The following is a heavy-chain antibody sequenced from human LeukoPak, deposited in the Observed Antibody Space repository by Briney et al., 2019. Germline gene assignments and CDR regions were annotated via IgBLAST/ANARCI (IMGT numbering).Heavy chain of an antibody. Sequence: GGSLRLSCAASGFTFSSYGMHWVRQAPGKGLEWVAVIWYDGSNKYYADSVKGRVTFSRDNSKNTLYLQMNSLRAEDTAMYYCARHASTHYFDSWGQGTLVTVSS. CDR3: ARHASTHYFDS. V-gene: IGHV3-33*01. D-gene: IGHD2/OR15-2a*01. CDR1: GFTFSSYG. J-gene: IGHJ4*02. CDR2: IWYDGSNK.